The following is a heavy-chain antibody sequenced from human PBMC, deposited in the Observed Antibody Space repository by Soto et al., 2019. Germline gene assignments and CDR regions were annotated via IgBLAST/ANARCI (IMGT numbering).Heavy chain of an antibody. Sequence: QVQLVESGGGVVQPGRSLRLSCAASGFTFSNYDMHWVRQAPGKGLEWVALISYDGSKKYYADSVKGRFTIARDNSNNMLYLQMNSLRGEDTAVFYCAKDSDQLPAYLDYWGQGTLVTVSS. D-gene: IGHD1-1*01. J-gene: IGHJ4*02. CDR2: ISYDGSKK. CDR3: AKDSDQLPAYLDY. V-gene: IGHV3-30*18. CDR1: GFTFSNYD.